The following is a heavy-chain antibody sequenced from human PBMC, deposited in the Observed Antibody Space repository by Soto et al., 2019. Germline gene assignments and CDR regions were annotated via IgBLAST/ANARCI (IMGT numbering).Heavy chain of an antibody. V-gene: IGHV4-30-2*01. CDR2: IYHSGST. J-gene: IGHJ3*02. D-gene: IGHD4-17*01. CDR1: GDSISSGGYS. CDR3: GRGDYANAFDI. Sequence: PSETLSLTCTVSGDSISSGGYSWNWIRQPPGKGLEWIGNIYHSGSTYYNASLKSRVTISVDRSKNQFSLKLSSVTAADTAVYYCGRGDYANAFDIWGQGTMVTVSS.